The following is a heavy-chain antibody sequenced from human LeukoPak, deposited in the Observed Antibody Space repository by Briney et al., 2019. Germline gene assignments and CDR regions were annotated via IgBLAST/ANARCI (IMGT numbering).Heavy chain of an antibody. V-gene: IGHV4-59*01. Sequence: PETLSLTCTVSGGSISSYYWSWIRQSPGKGLEWIGYIYYSGSTNYSPSLKSRVTISVDTSKNQFSLKLSSVAAADTAVYYCARYTTSYGSGSYHFDYWGQGTLVTVSS. D-gene: IGHD3-10*01. CDR1: GGSISSYY. J-gene: IGHJ4*02. CDR3: ARYTTSYGSGSYHFDY. CDR2: IYYSGST.